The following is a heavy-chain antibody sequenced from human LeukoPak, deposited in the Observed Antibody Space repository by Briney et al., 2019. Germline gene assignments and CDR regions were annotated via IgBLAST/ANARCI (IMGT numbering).Heavy chain of an antibody. CDR2: TYYRSKWYN. D-gene: IGHD2-2*01. CDR3: ARGGIGYCTSSSCYFDY. CDR1: GDSVSSAA. Sequence: SQTLSLTCAISGDSVSSAAWHWIRQSPSRGLELLGRTYYRSKWYNDYAVSVKSRITINPDTSKNQFSLQLNSVTPEDTAVYYCARGGIGYCTSSSCYFDYWGQGTVVTVSS. V-gene: IGHV6-1*01. J-gene: IGHJ4*02.